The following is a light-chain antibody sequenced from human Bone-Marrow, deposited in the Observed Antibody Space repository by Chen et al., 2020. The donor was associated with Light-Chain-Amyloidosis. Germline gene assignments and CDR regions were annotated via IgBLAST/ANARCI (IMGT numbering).Light chain of an antibody. V-gene: IGLV2-23*02. CDR3: CSYAGDSTLL. Sequence: QSALTQPASVSGSPGQSITISCTGTSSNVGGLNLVSWYQQHPGKAPKLIFYEVTKRPSGVSNRFSAFMSGNTASLTISGLQTEDEADYYCCSYAGDSTLLFGGGTKLTVL. J-gene: IGLJ2*01. CDR1: SSNVGGLNL. CDR2: EVT.